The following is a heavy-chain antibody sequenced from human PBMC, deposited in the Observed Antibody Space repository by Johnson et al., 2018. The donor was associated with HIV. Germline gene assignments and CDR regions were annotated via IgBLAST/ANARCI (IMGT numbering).Heavy chain of an antibody. J-gene: IGHJ3*02. CDR1: GFTFSTYS. Sequence: QVQLVESGGGVVQPGRSLRLSCAASGFTFSTYSMDWVRQAPGKGLEWVALLSYDGSNKYYADSVKGRFTISRDNSKNTLYLQMNSLRAEDTAVYYCANEPHLDAFDIWGQGTMVTVSS. CDR3: ANEPHLDAFDI. V-gene: IGHV3-30*18. CDR2: LSYDGSNK.